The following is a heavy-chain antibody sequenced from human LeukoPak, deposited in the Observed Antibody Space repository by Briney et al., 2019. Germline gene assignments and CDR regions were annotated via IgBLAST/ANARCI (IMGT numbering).Heavy chain of an antibody. CDR2: INRSGST. J-gene: IGHJ4*02. CDR3: ARVNECSSTSCYINY. D-gene: IGHD2-2*02. CDR1: GGSFSGYY. Sequence: SETLSLTCAVYGGSFSGYYWSWIRQPPGKGLEWIGEINRSGSTNYNPSLKSRVTISVDTSKNQFSLKLSSVTAADTAVYYCARVNECSSTSCYINYWGQGTLVTASS. V-gene: IGHV4-34*01.